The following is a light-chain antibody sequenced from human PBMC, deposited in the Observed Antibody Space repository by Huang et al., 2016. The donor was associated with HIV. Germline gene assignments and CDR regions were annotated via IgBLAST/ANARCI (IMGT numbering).Light chain of an antibody. J-gene: IGKJ2*01. Sequence: EIVMTQSPATLSVSPGETATLSCRASQNINTHLAWYQQKPGQSPRLLIYGASTRATGTPARFSGSGSGTDFTLTISNLQSEDFAVYYCQQSNDWPPYTFGQGTKL. CDR1: QNINTH. CDR2: GAS. CDR3: QQSNDWPPYT. V-gene: IGKV3D-15*01.